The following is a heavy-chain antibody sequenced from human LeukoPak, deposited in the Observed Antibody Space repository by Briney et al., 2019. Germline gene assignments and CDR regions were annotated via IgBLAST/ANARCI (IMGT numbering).Heavy chain of an antibody. J-gene: IGHJ4*02. D-gene: IGHD3-9*01. V-gene: IGHV1-24*01. CDR3: ATIRRFENYFDY. CDR2: FDPEDGET. CDR1: GYTLTELS. Sequence: ASVKVSCKVSGYTLTELSMHWVRQAPGKGLERMGGFDPEDGETIYAQKFQGRVTMTEDTSTDTAYMELSSLRSEDTAVYYCATIRRFENYFDYWGQGTLVTVSS.